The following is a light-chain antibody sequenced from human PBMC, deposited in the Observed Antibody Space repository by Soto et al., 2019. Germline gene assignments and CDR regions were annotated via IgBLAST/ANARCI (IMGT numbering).Light chain of an antibody. CDR2: GAS. V-gene: IGKV3-20*01. J-gene: IGKJ4*01. CDR1: QSVGGGY. CDR3: QQDGGSPLVT. Sequence: ENVLTQSPGTLSLSPGETATLSCRASQSVGGGYVAWYQQKPGQAPRLLIYGASSRATGIPDRFSGSGSGTDFTLTISRLEPEDFAMYYCQQDGGSPLVTVGGGPKVEIK.